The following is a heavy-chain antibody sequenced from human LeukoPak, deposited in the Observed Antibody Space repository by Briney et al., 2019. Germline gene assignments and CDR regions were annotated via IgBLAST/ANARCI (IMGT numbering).Heavy chain of an antibody. CDR3: ARDFWNFYDDSGYNSDFDS. J-gene: IGHJ5*01. V-gene: IGHV1-18*01. D-gene: IGHD3-22*01. Sequence: ASVKVSCKATSRISWVRQAPGQGLEWMGWIGTYGGDTYYAQRFQGRITVTTDTSTSTVYMELRNLRSDDTAVYYCARDFWNFYDDSGYNSDFDSWGQGTLVTVSS. CDR1: TSR. CDR2: IGTYGGDT.